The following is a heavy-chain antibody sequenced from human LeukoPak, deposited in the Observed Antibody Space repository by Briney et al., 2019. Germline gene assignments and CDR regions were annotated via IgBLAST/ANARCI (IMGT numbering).Heavy chain of an antibody. D-gene: IGHD3-3*01. CDR2: IYPGDSDT. V-gene: IGHV5-51*01. CDR1: GYSFTSYW. J-gene: IGHJ4*02. CDR3: ARGNIGYDFWSGYYSPPKRTFDY. Sequence: GESLKISCKGSGYSFTSYWIGWVRQMPGEGLEWMGIIYPGDSDTRYSPSFQGQVTISADKSISTAYLQWSSLKASDTAMYYCARGNIGYDFWSGYYSPPKRTFDYWGQGTLVTVSS.